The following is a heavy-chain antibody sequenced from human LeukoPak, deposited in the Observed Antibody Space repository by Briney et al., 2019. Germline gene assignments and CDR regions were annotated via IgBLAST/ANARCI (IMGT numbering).Heavy chain of an antibody. CDR3: ARASEIRCLDY. J-gene: IGHJ4*02. CDR2: IIPILGIA. Sequence: SVKVSCKASGGTFSSYAISWVRQAPGQGLEWMGRIIPILGIANYAQKFQGRVTITADKSTSTAYMELSSLRSEDTAVYYCARASEIRCLDYWGQGTLVTVSS. CDR1: GGTFSSYA. V-gene: IGHV1-69*04. D-gene: IGHD4-17*01.